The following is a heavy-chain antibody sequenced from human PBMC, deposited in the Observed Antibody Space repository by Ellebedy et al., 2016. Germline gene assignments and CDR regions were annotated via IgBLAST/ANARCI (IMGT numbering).Heavy chain of an antibody. Sequence: ASVKVSXKASGQTSRIYDINWVRQAPGQGLEWLGGNSNTNFARKFQGRVTMTTDPSTSTAYMELRSLRSDDTAVYYCARGNHYYDSSGYHDWGQGTLVTVSS. J-gene: IGHJ4*02. V-gene: IGHV1-18*01. CDR3: ARGNHYYDSSGYHD. CDR1: GQTSRIYD. D-gene: IGHD3-22*01. CDR2: NSNT.